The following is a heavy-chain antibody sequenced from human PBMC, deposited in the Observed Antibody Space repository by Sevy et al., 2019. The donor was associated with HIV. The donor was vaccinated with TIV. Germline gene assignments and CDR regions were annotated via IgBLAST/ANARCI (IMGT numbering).Heavy chain of an antibody. V-gene: IGHV3-30*02. Sequence: GGSLRLSCAASGFTFSSYGMHWVRPAPGKGLEWVAFIRYDGSNKYYADSVKGRFTISRDNSKNTLYLQMNGLRAEDTAVYYCAKDLAVAGPYYFDYWGQGTLVTVSS. CDR3: AKDLAVAGPYYFDY. CDR1: GFTFSSYG. CDR2: IRYDGSNK. D-gene: IGHD6-19*01. J-gene: IGHJ4*02.